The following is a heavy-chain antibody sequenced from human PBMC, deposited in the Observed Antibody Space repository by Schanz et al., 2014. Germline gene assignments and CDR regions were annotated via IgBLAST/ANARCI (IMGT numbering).Heavy chain of an antibody. CDR3: VRLDVHDY. J-gene: IGHJ4*02. CDR2: ISDSGDST. D-gene: IGHD3-16*01. Sequence: VQLLESGGGLVQPGGSLRLSCAASGITFSDYYMTWIRQAPGKGLEWVSDISDSGDSTHYADSVKGRFTISRDNAKNSLFLQMNSLSAEDTAVYYCVRLDVHDYWGQGTLVTVSS. V-gene: IGHV3-11*01. CDR1: GITFSDYY.